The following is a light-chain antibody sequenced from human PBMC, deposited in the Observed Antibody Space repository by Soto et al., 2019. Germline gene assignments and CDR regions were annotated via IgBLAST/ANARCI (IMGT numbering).Light chain of an antibody. V-gene: IGKV1-12*01. J-gene: IGKJ3*01. Sequence: DIQLTQSPSSVSASVGDRVTITCRANQHIDRWLVWFQQKPGKAPELLIYGASILESWVPSRFNGSRSGTDFTLTISGLQPEDFATYYCHQAHTFPYTFGPGTKVDMK. CDR1: QHIDRW. CDR2: GAS. CDR3: HQAHTFPYT.